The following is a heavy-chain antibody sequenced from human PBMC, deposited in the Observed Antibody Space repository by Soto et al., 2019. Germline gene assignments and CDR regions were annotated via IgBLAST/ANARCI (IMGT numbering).Heavy chain of an antibody. CDR1: GFTFSAFA. V-gene: IGHV3-23*01. Sequence: GGSLRLSCVGSGFTFSAFAMAWVRQAPGKGPEWVSGFSGGATFYADSVRGRFTISRDNSKNVVYLQMNGLRADDTAIYYCTKDRDDIGMVDGLDFWGQGTMVTVSS. CDR3: TKDRDDIGMVDGLDF. D-gene: IGHD2-15*01. J-gene: IGHJ3*01. CDR2: FSGGAT.